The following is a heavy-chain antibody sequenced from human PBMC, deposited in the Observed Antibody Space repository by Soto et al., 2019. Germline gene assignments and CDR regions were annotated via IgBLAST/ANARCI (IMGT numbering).Heavy chain of an antibody. Sequence: ASVKVSCKASGYTFTGYYMHWVRQAPGQGLEWMGWINLNSGGTNYAQKFQGWVTMTRDTSISTAYMELSRLRSDDTAVYYCARGPPLPTVAFDYWGQGTLVTVSS. CDR1: GYTFTGYY. D-gene: IGHD4-17*01. V-gene: IGHV1-2*04. CDR2: INLNSGGT. CDR3: ARGPPLPTVAFDY. J-gene: IGHJ4*02.